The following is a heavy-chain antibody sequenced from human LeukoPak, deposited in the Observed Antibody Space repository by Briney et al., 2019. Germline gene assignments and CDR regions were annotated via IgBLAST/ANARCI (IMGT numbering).Heavy chain of an antibody. CDR2: IIPIFGTA. D-gene: IGHD6-19*01. Sequence: VASVKVSCKASGGTFSSYAISWVRQAPGQGLEWMGGIIPIFGTANYAQKFQGRVTITADKSTSTAYMELSSLRSEDTAAYYCARGHSSGWSPKTHEYFQHWGQGTLVTVSS. J-gene: IGHJ1*01. CDR3: ARGHSSGWSPKTHEYFQH. CDR1: GGTFSSYA. V-gene: IGHV1-69*06.